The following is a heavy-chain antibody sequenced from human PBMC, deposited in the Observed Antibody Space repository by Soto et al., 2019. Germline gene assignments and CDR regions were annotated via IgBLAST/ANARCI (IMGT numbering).Heavy chain of an antibody. Sequence: PSETLSLTCTVSGGSISSYYWSWIRQPPGKGLEWIGYIYYSGSTNYNPSLKSRVTIPVDTSKNQFSLKLSSVTAADTAVYYCARVKYSGYDFNWFDPWGQGTLVTVSS. CDR2: IYYSGST. CDR1: GGSISSYY. J-gene: IGHJ5*02. D-gene: IGHD5-12*01. V-gene: IGHV4-59*01. CDR3: ARVKYSGYDFNWFDP.